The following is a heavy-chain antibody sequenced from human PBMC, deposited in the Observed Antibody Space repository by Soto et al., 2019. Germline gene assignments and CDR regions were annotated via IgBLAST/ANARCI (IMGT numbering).Heavy chain of an antibody. CDR1: GYTFTSYG. V-gene: IGHV1-18*01. CDR3: ARDYSRLSSSWYHEIDY. Sequence: GASVKVSCEASGYTFTSYGISWVRQAPGQGLEWMGWISAYNGNTNYAQKLQGRVTMTTDTSTSTAYMELRSPRSDDTAVYYCARDYSRLSSSWYHEIDYWGQGTLVTVSS. D-gene: IGHD6-13*01. CDR2: ISAYNGNT. J-gene: IGHJ4*02.